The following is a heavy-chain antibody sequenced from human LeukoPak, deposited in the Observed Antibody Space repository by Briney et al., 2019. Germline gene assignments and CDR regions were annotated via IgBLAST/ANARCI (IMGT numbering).Heavy chain of an antibody. CDR2: ISYDGSNK. J-gene: IGHJ6*02. Sequence: KPGGSLRLSCAASGFTFSSYAMHWVRQAPGKGLEWVAVISYDGSNKYYADSVKGRFTISRDNSKNTLYLQMNSLRAEDTAVYYCARDGPYSSSWYEEYYYYYGMDVWGQGTTVTVSS. CDR3: ARDGPYSSSWYEEYYYYYGMDV. D-gene: IGHD6-13*01. V-gene: IGHV3-30-3*01. CDR1: GFTFSSYA.